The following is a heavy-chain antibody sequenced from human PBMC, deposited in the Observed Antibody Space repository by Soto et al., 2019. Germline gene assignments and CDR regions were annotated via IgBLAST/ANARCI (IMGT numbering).Heavy chain of an antibody. CDR3: ARYPAVNGAFDY. D-gene: IGHD1-26*01. Sequence: QVQLQQWGAGLLKPSETLSLTCGVSGGSFSGSYWNWIRQPPGKGLEWIGEINLTGSASYSPSLRRRVTISIDTSRNQSSLNVDTVTAADTAVYDFARYPAVNGAFDYWGQASRVTVSP. CDR1: GGSFSGSY. J-gene: IGHJ4*02. CDR2: INLTGSA. V-gene: IGHV4-34*01.